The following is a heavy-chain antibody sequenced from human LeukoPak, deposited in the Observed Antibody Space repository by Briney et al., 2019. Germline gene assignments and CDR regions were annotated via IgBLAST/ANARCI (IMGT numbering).Heavy chain of an antibody. Sequence: PSQTLSLTCAVSGGSISSGGYSWSWIRQPPGKGLEWIGYIYHSGSTYYNPSLKSRVTISVDRSKNQFSLKLSSVTAADTAVYYCARGESGGNSYYYGMDVWGQGTTVTVSS. D-gene: IGHD2-15*01. CDR2: IYHSGST. CDR1: GGSISSGGYS. CDR3: ARGESGGNSYYYGMDV. J-gene: IGHJ6*02. V-gene: IGHV4-30-2*01.